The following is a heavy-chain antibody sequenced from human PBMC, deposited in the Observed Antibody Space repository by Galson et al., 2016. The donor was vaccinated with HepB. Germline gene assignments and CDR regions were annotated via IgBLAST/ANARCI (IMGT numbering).Heavy chain of an antibody. CDR1: GFTFGDYA. D-gene: IGHD2-2*01. CDR3: ARDQSGDCSTTYCWGPDY. V-gene: IGHV3-74*01. J-gene: IGHJ4*02. CDR2: IKSDWSYT. Sequence: SLRLSCATSGFTFGDYAMSWFRQAPGKGLEWVSRIKSDWSYTNYADSVKGRFTISRDSAKNTLYLQMNSLRVEDTAVYYWARDQSGDCSTTYCWGPDYWGQGTLVTVSS.